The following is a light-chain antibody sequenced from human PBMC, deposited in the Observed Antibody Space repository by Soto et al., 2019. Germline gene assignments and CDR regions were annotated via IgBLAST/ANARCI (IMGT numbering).Light chain of an antibody. CDR1: SGPVFTSSY. CDR3: LLYLGGGIWV. Sequence: QTVVTQEPSFSVSPGGTVTLTCGLSSGPVFTSSYPNWYQQTPGQAPRTLIFNTNTRSSGVPDRFSGSILGDKAALTITGAQADDESHYYCLLYLGGGIWVFGGGTKLTVL. V-gene: IGLV8-61*01. CDR2: NTN. J-gene: IGLJ3*02.